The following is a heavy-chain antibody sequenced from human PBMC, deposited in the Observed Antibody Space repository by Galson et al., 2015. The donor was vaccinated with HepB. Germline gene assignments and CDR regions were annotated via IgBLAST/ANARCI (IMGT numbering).Heavy chain of an antibody. CDR2: INSDGRST. Sequence: SLRLSCAASGFILSGYWMHWVRQAPGKGLVWVSRINSDGRSTTYADSVKGRFTVSRDNAKNTLYLQMNSLRAEDTAVYYCARDSGGSWIRGDDAFDIWGHGTMVTVSS. J-gene: IGHJ3*02. CDR1: GFILSGYW. CDR3: ARDSGGSWIRGDDAFDI. D-gene: IGHD1-1*01. V-gene: IGHV3-74*01.